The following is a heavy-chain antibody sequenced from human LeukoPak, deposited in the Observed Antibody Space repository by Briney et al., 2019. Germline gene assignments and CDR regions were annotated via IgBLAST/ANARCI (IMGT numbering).Heavy chain of an antibody. CDR3: AQEEVPNDY. V-gene: IGHV3-23*01. CDR2: LSRGGDIT. CDR1: GLTFSNHA. J-gene: IGHJ4*02. Sequence: PGGSLRLSCAVSGLTFSNHAMSWVRQAPGRVLEWISALSRGGDITYYADSVRGRFTISRDISRNTLYLQMNSLRADDTAIYYCAQEEVPNDYWGQGTLVTVSS.